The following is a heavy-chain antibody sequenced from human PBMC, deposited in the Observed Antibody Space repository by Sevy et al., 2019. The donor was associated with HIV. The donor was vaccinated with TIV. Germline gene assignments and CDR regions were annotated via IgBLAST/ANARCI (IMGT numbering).Heavy chain of an antibody. J-gene: IGHJ3*02. CDR1: GGSFSGYY. V-gene: IGHV4-34*01. D-gene: IGHD2-2*01. CDR3: ARHCGSTSCSHAFDI. CDR2: INHSGST. Sequence: SETLSLTCAVYGGSFSGYYWSWIRQPPGKGLEWIGEINHSGSTNYNPSLKSRVTISLDTSTNQFSLKLSSVTAADTAVYYCARHCGSTSCSHAFDIWGQGTMVTVSS.